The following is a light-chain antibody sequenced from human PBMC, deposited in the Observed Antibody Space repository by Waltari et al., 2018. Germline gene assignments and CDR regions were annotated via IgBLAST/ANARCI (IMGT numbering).Light chain of an antibody. J-gene: IGKJ1*01. CDR3: QQYDNLPWT. Sequence: DIQMTQSPSSLSASVGDRVTIPCQASQDISNYLDWYQQKPGQAPKLLIYDATILEAGVPSRFSGSRSGTDFTFTISSLQPEDIATYYCQQYDNLPWTFGQGTKVEIK. CDR1: QDISNY. V-gene: IGKV1-33*01. CDR2: DAT.